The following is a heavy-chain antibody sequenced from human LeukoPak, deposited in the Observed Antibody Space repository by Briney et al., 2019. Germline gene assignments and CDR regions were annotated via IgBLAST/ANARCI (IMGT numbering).Heavy chain of an antibody. V-gene: IGHV3-30*18. Sequence: GGSLRLSCAASGFTFSNYGMHWVRQAPGKGLELVAVISYDGSNKYYADSVKGRFTISRDNSKNTLYLQMNSLRAEDTAVYYCAKDSSSSWFGGDSKWGQGTLVTVSS. CDR2: ISYDGSNK. J-gene: IGHJ4*02. CDR1: GFTFSNYG. D-gene: IGHD6-13*01. CDR3: AKDSSSSWFGGDSK.